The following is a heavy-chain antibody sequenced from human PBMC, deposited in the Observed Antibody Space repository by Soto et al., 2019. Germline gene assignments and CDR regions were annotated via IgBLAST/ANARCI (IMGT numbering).Heavy chain of an antibody. J-gene: IGHJ4*02. CDR1: GDSISGYY. V-gene: IGHV4-59*01. CDR3: ARGRGATPRYFDF. D-gene: IGHD1-26*01. Sequence: QVQLQESGPRLVKPSETLSLTCTVSGDSISGYYWSWIRQPPGKGLEWIGYIYYSGSTNYNPSLKSRVTISVDTSKNQFSLKRSSVTAADTAVYDCARGRGATPRYFDFWGQGTLVTVSS. CDR2: IYYSGST.